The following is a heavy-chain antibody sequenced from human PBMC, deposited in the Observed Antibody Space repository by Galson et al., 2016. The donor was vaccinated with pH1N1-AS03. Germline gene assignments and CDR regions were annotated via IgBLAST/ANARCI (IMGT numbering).Heavy chain of an antibody. CDR1: GLTFSSYA. CDR3: AKDHPAVAGAWFFQH. J-gene: IGHJ1*01. CDR2: INGNGGTT. D-gene: IGHD6-19*01. Sequence: SLRLSCAVSGLTFSSYAMSWVRQAPGKELEWVPGINGNGGTTYYAGSVKGRFTISRDNSKNTLYLQMNSLRAEDTAVYYCAKDHPAVAGAWFFQHWGLGTLVTVSA. V-gene: IGHV3-23*01.